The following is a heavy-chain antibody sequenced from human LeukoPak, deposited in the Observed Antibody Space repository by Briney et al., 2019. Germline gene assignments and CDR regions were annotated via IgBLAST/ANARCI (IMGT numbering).Heavy chain of an antibody. J-gene: IGHJ5*02. Sequence: GGSLRLSCAASGFTFSSYWMSWVRQAPGKGLEWVANIKQDGSEKYYVDSVKGRFTISRDNAKNSLYLQMNSLRAEDTAVYYCARDRSSSWAHNWFDPWGQGTLVTVSS. CDR1: GFTFSSYW. CDR2: IKQDGSEK. CDR3: ARDRSSSWAHNWFDP. V-gene: IGHV3-7*01. D-gene: IGHD6-13*01.